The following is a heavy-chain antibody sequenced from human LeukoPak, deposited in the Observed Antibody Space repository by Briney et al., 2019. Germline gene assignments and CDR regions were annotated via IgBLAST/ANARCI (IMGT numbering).Heavy chain of an antibody. Sequence: ASVKLSCKGSGYTFTSYGISWGRKPPGQGHERKGMSNANNGNTNYAQKLQGRVTMTTDTSTSTAYMELRSLRSDDTAVYYCARGDIVVVPAATLSYYYYGMDVWGQGTTVTVSS. CDR2: SNANNGNT. D-gene: IGHD2-2*01. CDR1: GYTFTSYG. J-gene: IGHJ6*02. V-gene: IGHV1-18*01. CDR3: ARGDIVVVPAATLSYYYYGMDV.